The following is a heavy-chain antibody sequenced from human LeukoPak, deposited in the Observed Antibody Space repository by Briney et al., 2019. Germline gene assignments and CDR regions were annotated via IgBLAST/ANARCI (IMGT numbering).Heavy chain of an antibody. Sequence: PGGSLRLSCVASGFTISSNGMHWVRQAPGKGLEWVAVIWYTGDLKYYSDFVKGRFTISRDTSKDTLYLQMDSLRAEDTAVYYCARASGSNHNHLDCWGQGTLVTVSS. D-gene: IGHD1-14*01. CDR3: ARASGSNHNHLDC. J-gene: IGHJ4*02. CDR1: GFTISSNG. CDR2: IWYTGDLK. V-gene: IGHV3-33*01.